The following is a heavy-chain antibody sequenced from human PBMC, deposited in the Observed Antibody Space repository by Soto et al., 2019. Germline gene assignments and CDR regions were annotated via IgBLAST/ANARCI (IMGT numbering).Heavy chain of an antibody. Sequence: GASVKPSCKVSGYTLTELSMHWVRQAPGKGLEWMGGFDPEDGETIYAQKFQGRVTMTEDTSTDTAYMELSSLRSEDTAVYYCATTSSGTQRYYYYGMDVWGQGTTVTVSS. D-gene: IGHD3-10*01. V-gene: IGHV1-24*01. J-gene: IGHJ6*02. CDR1: GYTLTELS. CDR3: ATTSSGTQRYYYYGMDV. CDR2: FDPEDGET.